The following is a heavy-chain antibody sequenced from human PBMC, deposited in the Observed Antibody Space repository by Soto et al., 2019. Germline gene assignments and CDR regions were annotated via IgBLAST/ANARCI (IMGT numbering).Heavy chain of an antibody. J-gene: IGHJ3*02. D-gene: IGHD3-10*01. Sequence: EVQLVESGGGLVQPGGSLRLSCAASGFTVSSNYMSWVRQAPGKGLEGVSVIYSGGSTYYADSVKGRFTISRDNSKNTLYLQMNSLRAEDTAVYYCGRAARFSGPDAFDIWGQGTMVTVSS. CDR1: GFTVSSNY. CDR2: IYSGGST. V-gene: IGHV3-66*01. CDR3: GRAARFSGPDAFDI.